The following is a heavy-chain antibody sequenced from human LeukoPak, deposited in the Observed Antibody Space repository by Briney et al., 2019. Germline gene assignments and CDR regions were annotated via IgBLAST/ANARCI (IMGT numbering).Heavy chain of an antibody. CDR3: AREEHRSAVFGTSAFDL. Sequence: GGSLRLSCEASGFTFSDYWMHWVRQAPGKGLAWVSHINIDGGLTNYADSVKGRFTVSRDNARNTLYLQMNSLRAEDTAIYFCAREEHRSAVFGTSAFDLGGQGTLVTVSP. CDR2: INIDGGLT. D-gene: IGHD2-2*01. J-gene: IGHJ3*01. V-gene: IGHV3-74*01. CDR1: GFTFSDYW.